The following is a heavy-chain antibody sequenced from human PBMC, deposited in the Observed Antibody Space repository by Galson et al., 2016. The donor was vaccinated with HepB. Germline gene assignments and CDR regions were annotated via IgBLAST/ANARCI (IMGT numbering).Heavy chain of an antibody. CDR2: IGHDANKE. J-gene: IGHJ4*02. D-gene: IGHD6-19*01. V-gene: IGHV3-33*01. Sequence: SLRLSCAASGFTFRTYVMHWVRQAPGKGLEWVAGIGHDANKEYFMQSAKGRFTVSRDNSKNPLYLQMNTLGVEETDVYYCGRGDPWYSSGWGPDYWGQGTLVSVSS. CDR1: GFTFRTYV. CDR3: GRGDPWYSSGWGPDY.